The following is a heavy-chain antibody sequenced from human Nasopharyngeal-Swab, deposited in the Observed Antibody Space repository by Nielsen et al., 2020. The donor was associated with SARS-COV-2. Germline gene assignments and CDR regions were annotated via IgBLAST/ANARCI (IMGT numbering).Heavy chain of an antibody. D-gene: IGHD5-18*01. Sequence: GGSLRLSCAASGFTFSSYGMHWVRQAPGKGLEWVAVISYDGSNKYYADSVKGRFTISRDNSKNTLYLQMNSLRAEDTAVYYCAKGLRIQLWLSDWFDPWGQGTLVTVSS. J-gene: IGHJ5*02. CDR1: GFTFSSYG. CDR2: ISYDGSNK. CDR3: AKGLRIQLWLSDWFDP. V-gene: IGHV3-30*18.